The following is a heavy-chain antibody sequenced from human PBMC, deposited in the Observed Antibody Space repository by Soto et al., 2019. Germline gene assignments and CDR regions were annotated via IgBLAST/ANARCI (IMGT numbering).Heavy chain of an antibody. CDR2: IYYSGST. CDR3: ARHSNRNYGLYYFDY. D-gene: IGHD4-4*01. CDR1: GGSVSSYY. J-gene: IGHJ4*02. Sequence: PSETLSLSCAVSGGSVSSYYWSWIRQSPGKGLEWIGYIYYSGSTKYKPSLKSRVTISVDTSKNQLSLKVTSATAADTAVYYCARHSNRNYGLYYFDYWGQGTLVTVSS. V-gene: IGHV4-59*08.